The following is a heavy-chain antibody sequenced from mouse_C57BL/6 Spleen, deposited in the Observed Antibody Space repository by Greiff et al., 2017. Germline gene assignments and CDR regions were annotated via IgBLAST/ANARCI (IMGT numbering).Heavy chain of an antibody. V-gene: IGHV2-9-1*01. CDR3: ARNYYGSSPHAMDY. CDR1: GFSFTSYA. J-gene: IGHJ4*01. CDR2: IWTGGGT. D-gene: IGHD1-1*01. Sequence: VMLVESGPGLVAPSQSLSITCTVSGFSFTSYAISWVRQPPGKGLEWLGVIWTGGGTNYNSALKSRLSISKDNSKSQVFLKMNSLQTDDTARYYCARNYYGSSPHAMDYWGQGTSVTVSS.